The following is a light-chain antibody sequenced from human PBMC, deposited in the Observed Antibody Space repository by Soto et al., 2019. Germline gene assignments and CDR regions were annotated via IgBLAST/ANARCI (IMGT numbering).Light chain of an antibody. V-gene: IGLV2-23*02. CDR3: CSYGGSPTYV. J-gene: IGLJ1*01. Sequence: QSALTQPASVSGSPGQSITISCTGTSSNVGSYKLVSWYQQHPGKAPKLMIFEVNKRPSGVSNRFSGSKSGNTASLTISGLKVEDEADYYCCSYGGSPTYVFETGTKVTVL. CDR2: EVN. CDR1: SSNVGSYKL.